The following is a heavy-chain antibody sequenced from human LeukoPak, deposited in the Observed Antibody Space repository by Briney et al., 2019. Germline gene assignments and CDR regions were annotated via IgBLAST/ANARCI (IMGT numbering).Heavy chain of an antibody. CDR3: ARGSVVAANLDF. V-gene: IGHV3-7*01. J-gene: IGHJ4*02. D-gene: IGHD2-15*01. CDR1: GFTFSDYW. Sequence: GGSLRLSCAASGFTFSDYWMSWVRQAPGKGLEWVANINQDGSEKDYVDSVRGRFTISRDNAKKSLFLQMNTLRADDAAVSYCARGSVVAANLDFWGQGTLITVS. CDR2: INQDGSEK.